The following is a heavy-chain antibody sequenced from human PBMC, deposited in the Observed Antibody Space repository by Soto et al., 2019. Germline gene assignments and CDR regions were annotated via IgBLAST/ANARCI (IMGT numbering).Heavy chain of an antibody. CDR3: ARKSRWSAMYYFDY. Sequence: QLLLQESGPGLVRPSDTLSLTCTVSGGSLNSPSYYWGWIRQPPGKGLDWIASIHYTGTTYYKSTLKSRLPIPSGTSKNQFSLTLRSVTAADTAIYYCARKSRWSAMYYFDYWGQGTLVTVPS. J-gene: IGHJ4*02. CDR1: GGSLNSPSYY. CDR2: IHYTGTT. V-gene: IGHV4-39*01. D-gene: IGHD3-16*01.